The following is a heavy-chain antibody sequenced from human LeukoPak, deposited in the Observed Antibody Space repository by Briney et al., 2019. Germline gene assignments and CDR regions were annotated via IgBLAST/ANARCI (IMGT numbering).Heavy chain of an antibody. CDR3: ARVVPVLGTHAAAAIDY. V-gene: IGHV4-31*03. CDR1: GGSISSGGYY. Sequence: PSQTLSLTCTVSGGSISSGGYYWSWIRQHPGKGLEWIGYIYYSGSTYYNPSLKSRVTISVDTSKNQFSLKLSSVTAADTAVYYCARVVPVLGTHAAAAIDYWGQGTLVTVSS. D-gene: IGHD6-13*01. J-gene: IGHJ4*02. CDR2: IYYSGST.